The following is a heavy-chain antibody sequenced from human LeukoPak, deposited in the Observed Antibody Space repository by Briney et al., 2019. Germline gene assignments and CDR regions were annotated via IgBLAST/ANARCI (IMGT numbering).Heavy chain of an antibody. V-gene: IGHV3-7*03. Sequence: PGGSLRLSCAASGFTFSSYWMSWVRQAPGKGLEWVANIKQDGSEKYYVDSVKSRFTISRDNAKNSLYLQMNSLRAEDTAVYYCATDPWIQLWLPGDYYYYMDVWGKGTTVTVSS. CDR3: ATDPWIQLWLPGDYYYYMDV. J-gene: IGHJ6*03. CDR2: IKQDGSEK. D-gene: IGHD5-18*01. CDR1: GFTFSSYW.